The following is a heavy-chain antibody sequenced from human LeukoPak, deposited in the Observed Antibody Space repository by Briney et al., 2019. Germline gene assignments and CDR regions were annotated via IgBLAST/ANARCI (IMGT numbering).Heavy chain of an antibody. CDR3: TRGGSSPDY. Sequence: GGSLRLSCAASGFTFSIYWMHWVRQAPGKGLVWVSLINSDGGVTNYADSVKGRFTISRDNAKNTLYLQMNSLRVEDTAVYYCTRGGSSPDYWGQGTLVTVSS. CDR2: INSDGGVT. CDR1: GFTFSIYW. V-gene: IGHV3-74*01. J-gene: IGHJ4*02. D-gene: IGHD6-6*01.